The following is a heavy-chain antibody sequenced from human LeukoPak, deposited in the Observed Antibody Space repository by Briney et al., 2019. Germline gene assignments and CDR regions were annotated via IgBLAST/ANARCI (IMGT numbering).Heavy chain of an antibody. CDR2: MSPNNGDA. Sequence: ASVKVSCKTSGYTFTSYDINWVRQATGQGLEWLGWMSPNNGDAGYAQKFQGRVTMTRDTSTNTAYMELSALTSEDTAVYYCARGISDPWGQGTLVTVSS. J-gene: IGHJ5*02. V-gene: IGHV1-8*01. CDR1: GYTFTSYD. CDR3: ARGISDP.